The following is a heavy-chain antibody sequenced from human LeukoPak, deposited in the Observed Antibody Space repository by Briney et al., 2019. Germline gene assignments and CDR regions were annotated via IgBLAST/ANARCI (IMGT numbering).Heavy chain of an antibody. D-gene: IGHD6-19*01. CDR3: ARQTPYSSSDY. CDR2: IPYSGSA. CDR1: GGSISSSNSY. V-gene: IGHV4-39*01. Sequence: PSETLSLTCTVSGGSISSSNSYWGWIRQPPGKGLEWIGSIPYSGSAYYNPSLKSRVTISVDTSKNQFSLKLSSVTAADTAVYYCARQTPYSSSDYWGQGTLVTVSS. J-gene: IGHJ4*02.